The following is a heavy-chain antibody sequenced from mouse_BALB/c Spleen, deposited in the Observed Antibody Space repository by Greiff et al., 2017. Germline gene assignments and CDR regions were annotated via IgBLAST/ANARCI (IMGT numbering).Heavy chain of an antibody. CDR3: ARYYYYAMDY. Sequence: VHVKQSGAELVKPGASVKLSCTASGFNIKDTYMHWVKQRPEQGLEWIGRIDPANGNTKYDPKFQGKATITADTSSNTAYLQLSSLTSEDTAVYYCARYYYYAMDYWGQGTSVTVSS. J-gene: IGHJ4*01. CDR1: GFNIKDTY. CDR2: IDPANGNT. V-gene: IGHV14-3*02.